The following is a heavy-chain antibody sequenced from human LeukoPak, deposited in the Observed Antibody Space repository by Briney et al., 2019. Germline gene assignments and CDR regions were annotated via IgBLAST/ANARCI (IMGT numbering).Heavy chain of an antibody. V-gene: IGHV1-18*01. Sequence: ASVNVSCKASVYTFTSYGISWVGQAPGQGLDWMGWISAYNVNTNDAQKLQGRVTMTTDTSTTTAYMELRSLRSDDTAVYYCARVPVSGPGARFDYWGQGTLVTVSS. J-gene: IGHJ4*02. CDR3: ARVPVSGPGARFDY. CDR2: ISAYNVNT. D-gene: IGHD4-11*01. CDR1: VYTFTSYG.